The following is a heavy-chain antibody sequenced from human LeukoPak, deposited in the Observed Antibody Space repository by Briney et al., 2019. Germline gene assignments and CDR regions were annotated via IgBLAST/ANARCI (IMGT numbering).Heavy chain of an antibody. CDR1: GGSIDSTNW. V-gene: IGHV4-4*02. D-gene: IGHD3-16*02. CDR3: ARSHDHLWGNYPDY. Sequence: SETLSLTCDVSGGSIDSTNWWKWVRQPPGKGLEWIGELHHDGRINYNPSLKSRVTLSVDKSKNQFSLRLNSVTAADTAMYYCARSHDHLWGNYPDYWGQGTLVTVSS. CDR2: LHHDGRI. J-gene: IGHJ4*02.